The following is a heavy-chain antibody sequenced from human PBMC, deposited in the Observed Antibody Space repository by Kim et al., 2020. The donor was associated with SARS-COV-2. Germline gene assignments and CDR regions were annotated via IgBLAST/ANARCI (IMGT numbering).Heavy chain of an antibody. D-gene: IGHD2-15*01. J-gene: IGHJ6*02. Sequence: NYAPKFQGRVTITADESTSTAYMELSSLRSEDTAVYYCAKDIVVLSGMDVWGQGTTVTVSS. CDR3: AKDIVVLSGMDV. V-gene: IGHV1-69*01.